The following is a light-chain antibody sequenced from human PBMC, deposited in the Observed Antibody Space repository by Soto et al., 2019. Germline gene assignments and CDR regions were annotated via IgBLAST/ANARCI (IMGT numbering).Light chain of an antibody. CDR2: GAY. Sequence: ETVMTQSPATLSVSPGERATLSCRASQGLGNDVFGYQRKVGQAPRLLIHGAYIRATGIPARFSGSGSGTEFTLTVSSLQSEDLADYYCQQYNNWPLTFGGGTRVEIK. V-gene: IGKV3D-15*01. CDR1: QGLGND. J-gene: IGKJ4*01. CDR3: QQYNNWPLT.